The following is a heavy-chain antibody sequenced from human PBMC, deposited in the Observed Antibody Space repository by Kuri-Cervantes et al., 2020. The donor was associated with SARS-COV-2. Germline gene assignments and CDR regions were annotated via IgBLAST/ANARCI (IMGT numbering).Heavy chain of an antibody. J-gene: IGHJ4*02. V-gene: IGHV1-8*01. CDR2: MNPDSANT. D-gene: IGHD3-3*01. Sequence: ASVKVSCKASGYTFTGYDINWVRQATGQGPEWMGWMNPDSANTGYAQKFQGRVTFTRDTSITTAYMELSSLRSDDTAVYYCARSSFAVTSHFDYWGQGSLVTVSS. CDR1: GYTFTGYD. CDR3: ARSSFAVTSHFDY.